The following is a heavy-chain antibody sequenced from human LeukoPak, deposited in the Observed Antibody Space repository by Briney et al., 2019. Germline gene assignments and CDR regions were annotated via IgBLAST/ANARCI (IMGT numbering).Heavy chain of an antibody. CDR1: GFTFSSYG. CDR3: AKDGGGSYYSYYYYMDV. V-gene: IGHV3-30*02. D-gene: IGHD1-26*01. J-gene: IGHJ6*03. Sequence: PGGSLRLSCAASGFTFSSYGMHWVRQAPGKGLEWVAFIRYDGSNKYYADSVKGRFTISRDNSKNTLYLQMNSLRAKDTAVYYCAKDGGGSYYSYYYYMDVWGKGTTVTVSS. CDR2: IRYDGSNK.